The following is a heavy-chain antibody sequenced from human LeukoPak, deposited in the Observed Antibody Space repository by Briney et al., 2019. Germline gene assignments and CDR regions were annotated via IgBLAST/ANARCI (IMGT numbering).Heavy chain of an antibody. D-gene: IGHD5-18*01. Sequence: SETLSLTCTVSGGSISSYYWSWIRQPPGKGLEWIGYIYYSGSTNYNPSLKSRVTISVDTSKNQFSLKLSSVTAADTAVYYCARHDLDTAMEYYYYYGVDVWGQGTTVTVSS. J-gene: IGHJ6*02. CDR1: GGSISSYY. CDR2: IYYSGST. CDR3: ARHDLDTAMEYYYYYGVDV. V-gene: IGHV4-59*08.